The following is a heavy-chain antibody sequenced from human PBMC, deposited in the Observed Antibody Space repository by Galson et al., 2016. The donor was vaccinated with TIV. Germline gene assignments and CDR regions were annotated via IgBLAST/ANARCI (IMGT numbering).Heavy chain of an antibody. J-gene: IGHJ6*02. CDR3: ARDRTLPGYYYNGMDV. CDR1: GDSVSSNSA. D-gene: IGHD1/OR15-1a*01. V-gene: IGHV6-1*01. Sequence: CAISGDSVSSNSAWNWIRHSPSRGLEWLGRTYYRSKWYNDYALSVKSRITINPDTSKNQSSLQLNSMTPEDTAVYYCARDRTLPGYYYNGMDVWGQGTTVTVSS. CDR2: TYYRSKWYN.